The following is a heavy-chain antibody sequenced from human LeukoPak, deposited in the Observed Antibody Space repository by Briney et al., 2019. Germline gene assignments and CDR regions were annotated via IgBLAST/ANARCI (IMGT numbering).Heavy chain of an antibody. V-gene: IGHV1-2*06. CDR1: GYTFTGYY. D-gene: IGHD3-22*01. J-gene: IGHJ4*02. CDR2: INPNGGGT. Sequence: ASVKVSCKASGYTFTGYYMHWVRQAPGQGLEWMGRINPNGGGTNYAQKFQGRVTMTRDTSISTAYIELSRLRSDDTAVYYCARDNDSSGYYSPIDYWGQGTLVTVSS. CDR3: ARDNDSSGYYSPIDY.